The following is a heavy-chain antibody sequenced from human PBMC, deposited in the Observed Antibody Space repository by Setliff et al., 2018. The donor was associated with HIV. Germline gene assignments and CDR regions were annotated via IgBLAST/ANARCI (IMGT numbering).Heavy chain of an antibody. Sequence: GGSLRLSCAASGFTFSSYAMSWVRQAPGEGLEWVSAILSTGERTFYADSVKGRFTISRDNSKNTLYLQMNSLRPEDTAIYYCAKLAPSYSSGKDDFWGQGTLVTVSS. CDR3: AKLAPSYSSGKDDF. D-gene: IGHD6-19*01. CDR1: GFTFSSYA. CDR2: ILSTGERT. V-gene: IGHV3-23*01. J-gene: IGHJ4*02.